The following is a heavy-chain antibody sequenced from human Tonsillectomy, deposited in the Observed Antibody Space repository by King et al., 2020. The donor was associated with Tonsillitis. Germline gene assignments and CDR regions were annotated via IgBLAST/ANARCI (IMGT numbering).Heavy chain of an antibody. CDR2: IKSKTEGGTT. D-gene: IGHD6-19*01. Sequence: VQLVESGGGLVKPGGSLRLSCVASGFTFSNAWMRWVRQAPGKGLEWVGRIKSKTEGGTTDYAAPVKGRFTISRDDSKNTLYLQMNSLKTEDTAVYYCTIRVREWVVGGQGTLVTVPS. V-gene: IGHV3-15*01. CDR3: TIRVREWVV. J-gene: IGHJ4*02. CDR1: GFTFSNAW.